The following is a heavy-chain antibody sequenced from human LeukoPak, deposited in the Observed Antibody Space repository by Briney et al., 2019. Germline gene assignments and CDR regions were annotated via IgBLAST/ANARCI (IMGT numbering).Heavy chain of an antibody. CDR3: VRVIGAPNYYYYMDV. CDR1: GGSISSYY. Sequence: SETLSLTCTVSGGSISSYYWSWVRQPAGKGLEWIGRIYTSGSTNYNPSLKSRVTMSVDTSKNQFSLKLSSVTAADTAVYYCVRVIGAPNYYYYMDVWGKGTTVTVSS. CDR2: IYTSGST. J-gene: IGHJ6*03. V-gene: IGHV4-4*07. D-gene: IGHD3-22*01.